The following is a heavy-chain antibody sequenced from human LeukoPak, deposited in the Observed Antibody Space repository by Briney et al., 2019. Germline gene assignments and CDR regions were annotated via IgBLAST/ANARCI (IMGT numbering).Heavy chain of an antibody. CDR3: ARGGWLDDF. D-gene: IGHD6-19*01. J-gene: IGHJ4*02. Sequence: GESLNISCKGSGYIFTSYWLSWVRQMPGKGLEWMGRINPSNSYSNYNPSFQGHVTFSVDKSIATAYLQWATLKASDTAMYYCARGGWLDDFWGQGTLVTVSS. V-gene: IGHV5-10-1*01. CDR2: INPSNSYS. CDR1: GYIFTSYW.